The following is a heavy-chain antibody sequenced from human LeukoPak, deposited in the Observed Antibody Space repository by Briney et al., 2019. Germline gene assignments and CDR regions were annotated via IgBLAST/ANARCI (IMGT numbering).Heavy chain of an antibody. Sequence: PSATLSLTCAVSDGSIKDYYWSWIRQPPGKGLEWIGYIYFHGTTTYNPSLRGRGTISLDTSNNHFSLILTSVTPSDTAAYYCAGAKDSRSRIFDSWGQGTLVTVSS. D-gene: IGHD3-16*02. CDR3: AGAKDSRSRIFDS. V-gene: IGHV4-59*01. CDR1: DGSIKDYY. CDR2: IYFHGTT. J-gene: IGHJ4*02.